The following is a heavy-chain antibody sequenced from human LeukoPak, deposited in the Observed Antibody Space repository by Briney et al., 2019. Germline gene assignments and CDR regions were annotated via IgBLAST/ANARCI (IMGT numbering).Heavy chain of an antibody. CDR3: ARDGYDYVWGSYRYFYMDV. CDR2: INPNSGGT. CDR1: GYTFTGYY. D-gene: IGHD3-16*02. Sequence: GASVKVSCKASGYTFTGYYMHWVRQAPGQGLEWMGWINPNSGGTNYAQKFQGRVTMTRDTSISTAYMELSRLRSDDTAVYYCARDGYDYVWGSYRYFYMDVLGKGSTVTISS. J-gene: IGHJ6*03. V-gene: IGHV1-2*02.